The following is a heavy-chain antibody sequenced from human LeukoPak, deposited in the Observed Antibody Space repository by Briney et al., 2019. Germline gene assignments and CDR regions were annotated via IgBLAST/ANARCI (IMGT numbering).Heavy chain of an antibody. Sequence: SEALSLTCTVSGGSISSYYWSWLRQPPGKGLEGIGYIYYSGSTNYNPSLTSRVTISVDTSKNQFSLKLSSVTAADTAVYYCARGLRRQLWSPNFDYWGQGTLVTVSS. CDR3: ARGLRRQLWSPNFDY. D-gene: IGHD5-18*01. CDR2: IYYSGST. J-gene: IGHJ4*02. CDR1: GGSISSYY. V-gene: IGHV4-59*01.